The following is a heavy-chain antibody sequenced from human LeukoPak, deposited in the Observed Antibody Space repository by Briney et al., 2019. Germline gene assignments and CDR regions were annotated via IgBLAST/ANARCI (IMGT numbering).Heavy chain of an antibody. CDR2: INHSGST. Sequence: SETLSLTCAVYGGSFSGYYWSWIRQPPGEALEWIGEINHSGSTNYNPPLKSRVTISVDTSKNHFSLELRSVTAADTAVYYCARHRVRYFDWAPAYYFDYWGQGTLVTVSS. CDR3: ARHRVRYFDWAPAYYFDY. V-gene: IGHV4-34*01. J-gene: IGHJ4*02. D-gene: IGHD3-9*01. CDR1: GGSFSGYY.